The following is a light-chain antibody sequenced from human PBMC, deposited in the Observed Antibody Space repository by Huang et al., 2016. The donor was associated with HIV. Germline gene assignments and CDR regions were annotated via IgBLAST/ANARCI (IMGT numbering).Light chain of an antibody. J-gene: IGKJ5*01. CDR3: QQRDT. CDR1: QSVSRN. Sequence: EIVLTQSPATLSLSPGERATLSCRASQSVSRNLGWYQQKFGQAPRLFIYDASTRATGIPARCSGSGFGTNFTLTISSLGPEDCAVYYCQQRDTFGPGTRLEIK. V-gene: IGKV3-11*01. CDR2: DAS.